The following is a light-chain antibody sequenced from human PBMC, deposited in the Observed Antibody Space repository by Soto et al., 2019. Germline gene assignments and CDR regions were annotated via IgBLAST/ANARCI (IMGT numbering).Light chain of an antibody. Sequence: QSALTQPASVSGSPGQSITISCTGTSSDVGGYNYVSWYQQHPGKAPKLMIYEVSNRPSGVSNRFSGSKSGNTASLTISGLQDEDEADYYCSSYTSSSTIVFGTGTKLTGL. J-gene: IGLJ1*01. CDR2: EVS. CDR3: SSYTSSSTIV. CDR1: SSDVGGYNY. V-gene: IGLV2-14*01.